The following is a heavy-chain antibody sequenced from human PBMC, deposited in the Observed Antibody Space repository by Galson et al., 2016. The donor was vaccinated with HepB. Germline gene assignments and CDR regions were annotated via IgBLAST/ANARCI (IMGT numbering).Heavy chain of an antibody. J-gene: IGHJ5*02. CDR2: MNPKTGNT. CDR3: ASVKWIFGGFDP. Sequence: SVKVSCKASENTFTKYEINWVRQATGQGLEWIGWMNPKTGNTGYAQKFQGRVTLTRNTSISTAYMELGSLRSDDTAVYFCASVKWIFGGFDPWGQGTLVTVSS. D-gene: IGHD3-10*01. CDR1: ENTFTKYE. V-gene: IGHV1-8*01.